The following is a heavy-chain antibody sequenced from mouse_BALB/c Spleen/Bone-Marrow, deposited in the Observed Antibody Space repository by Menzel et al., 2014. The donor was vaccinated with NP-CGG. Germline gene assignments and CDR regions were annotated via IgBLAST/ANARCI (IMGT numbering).Heavy chain of an antibody. Sequence: VQLQQSGVEFVKPGASVKLSCKASGYTFTSYWMHWVKQRPGQGLEWIGEIDPSDSYTKYNQNFKGKATLTVDKSFSTAYMQLSSLTSEDSAVYYCARTYYDYDWFAYWGQGTLVTVSA. CDR1: GYTFTSYW. J-gene: IGHJ3*01. V-gene: IGHV1-69*02. D-gene: IGHD2-4*01. CDR2: IDPSDSYT. CDR3: ARTYYDYDWFAY.